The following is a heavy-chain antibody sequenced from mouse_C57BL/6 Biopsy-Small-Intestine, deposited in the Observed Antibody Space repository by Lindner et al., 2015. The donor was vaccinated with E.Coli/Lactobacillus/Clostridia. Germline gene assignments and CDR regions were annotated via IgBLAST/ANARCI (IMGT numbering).Heavy chain of an antibody. J-gene: IGHJ4*01. CDR3: AKSYYYGSGYNYAMDY. CDR2: IHPDSGAT. Sequence: VQLQESGAELVKPGASVKLSCKAAGYTFTDYWINWVKQRPGQGLEWIGMIHPDSGATNYNEKFKNRATLTADKSSTTAYMQLSSLTSEDSAVYFCAKSYYYGSGYNYAMDYWGQGTSVTVSS. V-gene: IGHV1-64*01. CDR1: GYTFTDYW. D-gene: IGHD1-1*01.